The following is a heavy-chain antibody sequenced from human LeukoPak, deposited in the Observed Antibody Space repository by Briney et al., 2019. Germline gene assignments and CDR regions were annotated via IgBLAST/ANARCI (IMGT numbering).Heavy chain of an antibody. Sequence: GESLKISCKGSGYSFTTYWIGWVRQMPRRGLEWMAIIYPGDSDTRYSPSFQGQVTISVDKSISTAYLQWSSLKASDTAMYYCARQGVGIASDFWGQGTMVTVSS. J-gene: IGHJ3*01. D-gene: IGHD3-3*01. CDR3: ARQGVGIASDF. CDR1: GYSFTTYW. V-gene: IGHV5-51*01. CDR2: IYPGDSDT.